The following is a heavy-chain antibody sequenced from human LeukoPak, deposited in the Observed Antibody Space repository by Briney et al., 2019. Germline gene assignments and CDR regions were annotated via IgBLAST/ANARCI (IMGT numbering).Heavy chain of an antibody. CDR3: ARDPGTVTHPVLFDY. D-gene: IGHD4-17*01. J-gene: IGHJ4*02. V-gene: IGHV1-8*01. CDR2: MNPNSGNT. Sequence: ASVKVSCKASGYTFTSYDINWVRQATGQGLEWMGWMNPNSGNTGYAQKFQGRVTMTRNTSISTAYMELRSLRSDDTAIYYCARDPGTVTHPVLFDYWGQGTLVTVSS. CDR1: GYTFTSYD.